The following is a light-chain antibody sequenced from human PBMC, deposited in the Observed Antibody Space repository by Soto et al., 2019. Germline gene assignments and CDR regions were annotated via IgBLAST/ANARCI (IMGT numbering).Light chain of an antibody. Sequence: DIQMTQSPSSLSASVGDRVTITCRASQGLSNYLAWYQQKPGKVPKLLIYDASTLQSGVPPRFSGSGSGTDFPLTISSLQPEDVATYYCQKYDSPPRTFGQGTKVEI. V-gene: IGKV1-27*01. CDR2: DAS. J-gene: IGKJ1*01. CDR3: QKYDSPPRT. CDR1: QGLSNY.